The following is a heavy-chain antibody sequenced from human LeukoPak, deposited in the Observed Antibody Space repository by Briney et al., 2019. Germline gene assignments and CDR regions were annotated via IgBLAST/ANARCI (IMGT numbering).Heavy chain of an antibody. V-gene: IGHV5-51*01. D-gene: IGHD6-13*01. CDR2: IYPGDSDT. J-gene: IGHJ4*02. CDR1: GYSFTSYW. Sequence: GESLKISCKGSGYSFTSYWIGWVRQMPGKGVGWMGIIYPGDSDTRYSPSFQGQLTISADKSISTTYPQCSSLKASDPAMYYCARLGGGQQLDLDYYFDYWGQGTLVTVSS. CDR3: ARLGGGQQLDLDYYFDY.